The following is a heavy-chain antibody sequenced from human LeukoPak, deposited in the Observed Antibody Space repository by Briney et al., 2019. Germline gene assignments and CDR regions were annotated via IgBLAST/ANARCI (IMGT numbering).Heavy chain of an antibody. CDR2: INHSGST. D-gene: IGHD4-11*01. Sequence: PSETLSLTCAVYGGSFSGYYWSWIRQPPGKGLEWIGEINHSGSTNYNPFLKSRVTISVDTSKNQFSLKLSSVTAADTAVYYCARGEGPYSNYGYWGQGTLVTVSS. CDR3: ARGEGPYSNYGY. CDR1: GGSFSGYY. J-gene: IGHJ4*02. V-gene: IGHV4-34*01.